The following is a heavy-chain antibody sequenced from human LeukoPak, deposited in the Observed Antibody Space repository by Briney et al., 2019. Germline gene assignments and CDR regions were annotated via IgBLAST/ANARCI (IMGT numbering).Heavy chain of an antibody. J-gene: IGHJ6*03. D-gene: IGHD5-24*01. V-gene: IGHV4-59*06. CDR2: IYDTGIT. CDR1: GFTFSSYS. Sequence: GSLRLSCAASGFTFSSYSMNWVRQAPGKGLEWIGYIYDTGITYYNPSLKSRVTISADTSKKQFSLNLRSVTAADTAVYRCARGRDDYNDAPPPYYYYMDVWGKGTTVTVSS. CDR3: ARGRDDYNDAPPPYYYYMDV.